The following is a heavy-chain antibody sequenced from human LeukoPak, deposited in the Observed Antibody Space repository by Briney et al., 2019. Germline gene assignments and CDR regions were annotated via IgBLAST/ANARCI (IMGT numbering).Heavy chain of an antibody. CDR3: ARVRIAVAGEADY. J-gene: IGHJ4*02. Sequence: PGGSLRLSCAASGFTFSSSAMNWVRQAPGKGLEWVSYISSSGSTIYYADSVKGRFTISRDNAKNSLYLQMNSLRAEDTAVYYCARVRIAVAGEADYWGQGTLVTVSS. V-gene: IGHV3-48*03. CDR2: ISSSGSTI. CDR1: GFTFSSSA. D-gene: IGHD6-19*01.